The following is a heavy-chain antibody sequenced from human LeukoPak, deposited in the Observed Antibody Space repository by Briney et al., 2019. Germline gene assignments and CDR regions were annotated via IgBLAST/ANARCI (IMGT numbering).Heavy chain of an antibody. J-gene: IGHJ6*02. V-gene: IGHV3-21*01. CDR2: ISSSSSYI. CDR3: ARDDPNAAMPHYGMDV. Sequence: PGGSLRLSCAASGFTFSSYSMNWVRQAPGKGLEWVSSISSSSSYIYYADSVKGRFTISRDNAKNSLYLQMNSLRAEDTAVYYCARDDPNAAMPHYGMDVWGQGTTVTVSS. D-gene: IGHD2-2*01. CDR1: GFTFSSYS.